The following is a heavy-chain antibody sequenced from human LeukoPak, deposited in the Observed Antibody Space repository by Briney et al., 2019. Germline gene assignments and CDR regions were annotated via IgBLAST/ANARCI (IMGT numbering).Heavy chain of an antibody. V-gene: IGHV1-46*01. D-gene: IGHD3-10*01. CDR2: ISPSGGST. J-gene: IGHJ4*02. CDR1: GYTFTSYY. CDR3: ARDGGITMVRGTSPGLSIFDY. Sequence: GASVKVSCKASGYTFTSYYMHWVRQAPGQGLEWMGIISPSGGSTSYAQKFQGRVTMTRDTSTSTVYMELSSLRSEDTAVYYCARDGGITMVRGTSPGLSIFDYWGQGTLVTVSS.